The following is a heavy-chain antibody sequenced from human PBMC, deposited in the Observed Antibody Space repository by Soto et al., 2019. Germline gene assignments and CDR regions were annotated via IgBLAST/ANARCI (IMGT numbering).Heavy chain of an antibody. D-gene: IGHD3-10*01. CDR2: VSYDGTIK. CDR3: AKALRGSGTN. CDR1: GFSFSDYG. J-gene: IGHJ4*02. V-gene: IGHV3-30*18. Sequence: QVQLVESGGGVVQPGRSLRLSCAASGFSFSDYGMHWVRQAPGKGLEWVAAVSYDGTIKYYADFVKGRFTISRDNSKNTLYLQMNSLRADDTAVYSCAKALRGSGTNWGQGTLVTVSS.